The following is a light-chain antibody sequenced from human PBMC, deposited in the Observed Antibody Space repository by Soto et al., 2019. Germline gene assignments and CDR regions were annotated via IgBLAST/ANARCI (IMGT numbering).Light chain of an antibody. CDR1: KSVLYSSNNKNY. CDR2: WAS. Sequence: DIVMTQSPDSLAVSLGERATINCKSSKSVLYSSNNKNYLAWYQQKPGQPPKLLIYWASTRESGVPARFSGSGSGTDFTLTISSLQAEDVAVYSCQQYYSTPYTFGQGTKLEIK. V-gene: IGKV4-1*01. J-gene: IGKJ2*01. CDR3: QQYYSTPYT.